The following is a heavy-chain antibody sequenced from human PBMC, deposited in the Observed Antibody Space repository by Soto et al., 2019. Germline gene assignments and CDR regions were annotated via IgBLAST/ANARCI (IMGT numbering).Heavy chain of an antibody. D-gene: IGHD4-4*01. V-gene: IGHV4-30-4*02. Sequence: SETLSLTCTVSGGSISSGDYYWSWIRQPPGKGLEWIGYIYYSGSTYYNPSLKSRVTISVDTSKNQFSLKLSSVTAADTAVYYCARSVTTVLWRRWFDPWGQGTLVTVSS. CDR1: GGSISSGDYY. J-gene: IGHJ5*02. CDR2: IYYSGST. CDR3: ARSVTTVLWRRWFDP.